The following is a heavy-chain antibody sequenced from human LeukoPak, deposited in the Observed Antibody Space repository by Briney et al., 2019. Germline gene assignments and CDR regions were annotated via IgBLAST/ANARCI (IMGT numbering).Heavy chain of an antibody. J-gene: IGHJ5*02. CDR1: GFTFSSYG. Sequence: PGGSLRLSCAASGFTFSSYGMHWVRQAPGKGLEWVAFIRYDGSNKYYADSVKGRFTISRDNSKNTLYLQMNSLRAEDTAVYYCAKERGRTRRDIVVVPAATGWFDPWGQGTLVTVSS. V-gene: IGHV3-30*02. CDR2: IRYDGSNK. D-gene: IGHD2-2*01. CDR3: AKERGRTRRDIVVVPAATGWFDP.